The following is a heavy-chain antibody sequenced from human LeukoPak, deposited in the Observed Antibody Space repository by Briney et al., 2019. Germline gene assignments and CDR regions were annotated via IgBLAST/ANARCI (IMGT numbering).Heavy chain of an antibody. D-gene: IGHD3-10*01. V-gene: IGHV1-2*02. J-gene: IGHJ4*02. Sequence: GASVKVSYKASGYTFSGYYMHWVRQAPGQGLEWMGWINPNSGGTDYAQKFQGRVTMTRDTSISTAYTAVYYCASGDRVTMLRGGNIGYFDYWGQGTLVTVSS. CDR2: INPNSGGT. CDR3: GGNIGYFDY. CDR1: GYTFSGYY.